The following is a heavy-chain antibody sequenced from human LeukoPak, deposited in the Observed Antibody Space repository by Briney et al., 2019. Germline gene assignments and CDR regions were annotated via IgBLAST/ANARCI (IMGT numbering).Heavy chain of an antibody. J-gene: IGHJ4*02. D-gene: IGHD4-23*01. CDR2: IYYSGST. Sequence: SETLSLTCTVSGGSISSYYWSWIRQPPGKGLEWIGYIYYSGSTNYNPSLKSRVTISVDTSKNQFSLKLSSVTAADTAVYYCARDSGGNSYLDYWGQGTLVTVSS. V-gene: IGHV4-59*12. CDR3: ARDSGGNSYLDY. CDR1: GGSISSYY.